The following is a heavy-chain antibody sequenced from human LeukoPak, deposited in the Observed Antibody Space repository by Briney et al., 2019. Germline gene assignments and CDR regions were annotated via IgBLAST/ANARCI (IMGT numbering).Heavy chain of an antibody. Sequence: GGSLEIPCKGSGNNFTSFCFGWVRQIPGKKLELMGMIYPGDSDTRYSPSFQGQVTSSADKSISTAYLQWSSLKASDTAMYYCACTDTVMADYYGMDVWGQGTTVTVSS. J-gene: IGHJ6*02. D-gene: IGHD5-18*01. V-gene: IGHV5-51*01. CDR2: IYPGDSDT. CDR3: ACTDTVMADYYGMDV. CDR1: GNNFTSFC.